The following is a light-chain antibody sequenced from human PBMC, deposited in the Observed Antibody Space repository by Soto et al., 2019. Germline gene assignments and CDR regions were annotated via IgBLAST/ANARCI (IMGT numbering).Light chain of an antibody. Sequence: QSALTPPPSAAVSPGQSVTISCTGTSSDVGGYKYVSWYQQHPGKAPKLMIFEVNKRPSGVPDRFSGSKSGNTACLTVSGLQADDEGDYYCSSYAGINNLGVFGTGTKLTVL. J-gene: IGLJ1*01. CDR3: SSYAGINNLGV. CDR1: SSDVGGYKY. V-gene: IGLV2-8*01. CDR2: EVN.